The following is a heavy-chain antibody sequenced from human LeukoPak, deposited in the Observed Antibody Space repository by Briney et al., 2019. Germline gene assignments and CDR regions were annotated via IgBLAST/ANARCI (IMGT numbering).Heavy chain of an antibody. V-gene: IGHV1-18*01. J-gene: IGHJ4*02. D-gene: IGHD3-10*01. CDR1: GYTFTSYG. Sequence: ASVKVSCKASGYTFTSYGISWVRQAPGQGLEWMGWISAYNGNTNYAQKLQGGVTMTTDTSTSTAYMELRSLRSDDTAVYYCAIGRITMVRGVTPFDYWGQGTLVTVSS. CDR2: ISAYNGNT. CDR3: AIGRITMVRGVTPFDY.